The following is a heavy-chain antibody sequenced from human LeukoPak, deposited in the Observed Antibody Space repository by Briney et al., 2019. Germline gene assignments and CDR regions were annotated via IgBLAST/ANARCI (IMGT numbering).Heavy chain of an antibody. CDR3: ARDKGRSYYYGSGSQYGMDV. CDR1: GFTFSSYA. J-gene: IGHJ6*02. D-gene: IGHD3-10*01. Sequence: PGGPPRLSCAASGFTFSSYAMHWVRQAPGKGLEWVAVISYDGSNKYYADSVKGRFTISRDNSKNTLYLQMNSLRAEDTAVYYCARDKGRSYYYGSGSQYGMDVWGQGTTVTVSS. CDR2: ISYDGSNK. V-gene: IGHV3-30-3*01.